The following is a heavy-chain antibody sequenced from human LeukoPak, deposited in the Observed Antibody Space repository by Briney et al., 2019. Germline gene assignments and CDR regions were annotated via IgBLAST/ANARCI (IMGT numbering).Heavy chain of an antibody. CDR2: IYYSGST. CDR3: ARGKYYYGSGSYKIDAFDI. J-gene: IGHJ3*02. D-gene: IGHD3-10*01. CDR1: GGSISSGDYY. V-gene: IGHV4-30-4*01. Sequence: PSQTLSLTCTVSGGSISSGDYYWSWIRQPPGKGLEWIGYIYYSGSTYYNPSLKSRVTISVDTSKNQFSLKLSSVAAADTAVYYCARGKYYYGSGSYKIDAFDIWGQGTMVTVSS.